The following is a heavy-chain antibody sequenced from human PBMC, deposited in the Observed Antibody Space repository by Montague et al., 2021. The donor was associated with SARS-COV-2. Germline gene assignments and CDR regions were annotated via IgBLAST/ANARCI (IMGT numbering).Heavy chain of an antibody. CDR1: GGSISSSSYY. J-gene: IGHJ6*02. CDR3: ARDPSRQLLLYPVGDYYYGMDV. D-gene: IGHD2-2*02. Sequence: SETLSLTCTVSGGSISSSSYYWGWIRQPPGKGLEWIGSIYYSGSTYYNPSHKSQVTISVDTSKNQFSLKLNSVTAADTAVYYCARDPSRQLLLYPVGDYYYGMDVWGQGTTVTVSS. CDR2: IYYSGST. V-gene: IGHV4-39*07.